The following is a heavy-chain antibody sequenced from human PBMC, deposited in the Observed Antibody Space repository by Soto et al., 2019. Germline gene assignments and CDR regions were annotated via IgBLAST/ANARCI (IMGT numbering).Heavy chain of an antibody. CDR1: GYMFVTYG. J-gene: IGHJ4*02. V-gene: IGHV1-18*01. CDR2: ISAYNGNT. Sequence: ASVKVSCKASGYMFVTYGINWVRQAPGQGLEWMGWISAYNGNTKYAQNLQGRVTMTTDASTSTAYMEMRSLRSDDTAVYYCARDLDGSGSYYTDYWGRGTLVTVSS. CDR3: ARDLDGSGSYYTDY. D-gene: IGHD3-10*01.